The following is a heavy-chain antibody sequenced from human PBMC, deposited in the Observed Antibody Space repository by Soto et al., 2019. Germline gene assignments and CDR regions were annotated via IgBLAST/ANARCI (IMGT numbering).Heavy chain of an antibody. D-gene: IGHD1-26*01. CDR1: GASISSYY. J-gene: IGHJ5*02. Sequence: QVQLQESGPGLVNPSETLSLTCTVSGASISSYYWSWIRQPPGKGLEWIAYIYNTGTTKYNPSLKSRVTIAEDTSKNQFSLKLTSVTAADTAVYYCAKLPTWGATTFAPWGKGTLVTVSS. V-gene: IGHV4-59*08. CDR2: IYNTGTT. CDR3: AKLPTWGATTFAP.